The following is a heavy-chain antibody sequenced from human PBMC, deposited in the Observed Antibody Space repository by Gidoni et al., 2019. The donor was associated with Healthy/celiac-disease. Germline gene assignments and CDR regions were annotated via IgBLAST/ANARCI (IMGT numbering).Heavy chain of an antibody. D-gene: IGHD3-22*01. J-gene: IGHJ4*02. Sequence: QVQLVQSGAEVKTPGSSVKVHCKASGGTFSSYAISWGRQAPGQGLEWMGGIIPIFGTANYAQKFQGRVTITADKSTSTAYMELSSLRSEDTAVYYCARDEGVHYYDSSGCHYWGQGTLVTVSS. CDR2: IIPIFGTA. CDR3: ARDEGVHYYDSSGCHY. V-gene: IGHV1-69*06. CDR1: GGTFSSYA.